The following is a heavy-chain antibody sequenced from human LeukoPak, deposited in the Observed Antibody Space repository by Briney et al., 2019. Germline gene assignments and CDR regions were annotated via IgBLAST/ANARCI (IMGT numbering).Heavy chain of an antibody. CDR1: GYSFTSYW. V-gene: IGHV5-51*01. CDR3: ARLYPNWNYEANNWFDP. Sequence: GESLKISCKGSGYSFTSYWIGCVRQMPGKSLEWMGTIYPGDSDTRYSPSFQGQVTISADKSISTACLQWSSLKASGTAMYYCARLYPNWNYEANNWFDPWGQGTLVTVSS. D-gene: IGHD1-7*01. CDR2: IYPGDSDT. J-gene: IGHJ5*02.